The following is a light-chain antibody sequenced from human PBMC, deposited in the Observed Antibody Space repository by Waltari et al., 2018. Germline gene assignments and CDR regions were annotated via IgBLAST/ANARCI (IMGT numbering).Light chain of an antibody. CDR2: YNN. V-gene: IGLV1-44*01. Sequence: QSVLTQAPSASGTPGQRVIISCSGSSSNIGNNPVNWYQQVPGTAPKLLIFYNNERPSGVPYRLSGSKSGTSASLATSGLQSEDEADYYCASWDDGLNGWVFGGGTRLTVL. CDR1: SSNIGNNP. J-gene: IGLJ3*02. CDR3: ASWDDGLNGWV.